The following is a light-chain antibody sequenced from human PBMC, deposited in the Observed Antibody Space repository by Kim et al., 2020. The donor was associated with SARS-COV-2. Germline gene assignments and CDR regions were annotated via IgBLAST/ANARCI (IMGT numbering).Light chain of an antibody. V-gene: IGKV1-9*01. CDR3: QQLSSYPRT. J-gene: IGKJ1*01. CDR1: QGISSY. CDR2: AAS. Sequence: DIQLTQSPSFLSASVGDRVTITCRASQGISSYLAWYQQKPGQAPKLLIYAASTLQSGVPSRFSGSGSGTEFTLTISSLQPEDFATYYCQQLSSYPRTFGQGTKVDIK.